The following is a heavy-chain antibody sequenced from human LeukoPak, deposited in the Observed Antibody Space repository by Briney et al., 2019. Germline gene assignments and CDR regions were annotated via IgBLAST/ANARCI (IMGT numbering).Heavy chain of an antibody. CDR3: LQWLEDY. CDR1: GFTFSRYE. Sequence: GESLKISCAASGFTFSRYEMNWVRRAPGKGLEWVSYISSSGSTIYYADSVKGRFTISRDNAKNSLYLQMNSLRAEDTAVYYCLQWLEDYWGQGTLVTVSS. D-gene: IGHD6-19*01. CDR2: ISSSGSTI. V-gene: IGHV3-48*03. J-gene: IGHJ4*02.